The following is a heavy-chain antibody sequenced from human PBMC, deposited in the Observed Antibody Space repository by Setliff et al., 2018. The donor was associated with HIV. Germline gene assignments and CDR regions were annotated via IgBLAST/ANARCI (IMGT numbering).Heavy chain of an antibody. V-gene: IGHV1-18*01. CDR3: ARGPLLAGDGPYYFDF. J-gene: IGHJ4*02. D-gene: IGHD7-27*01. CDR2: ISGYDGDT. Sequence: GASVKVSCKGSGYTFTNYGISWVRQAPGQGLEWMGWISGYDGDTKYARKFQGRVTLTTDTWTSTAYMELRSLRSDDTAVYYCARGPLLAGDGPYYFDFWGQGTLVTVSS. CDR1: GYTFTNYG.